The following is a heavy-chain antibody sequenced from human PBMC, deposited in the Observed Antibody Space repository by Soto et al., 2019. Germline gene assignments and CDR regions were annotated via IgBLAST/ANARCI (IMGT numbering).Heavy chain of an antibody. CDR3: ARDPLALTTLANDY. Sequence: PGGSLRLSCAASGFTFSSYSMNWVRQAPGKGLEWVSYISSSSSTIYYADSVKGRFTISRDNAKNSLYLQMNSLRAEDTAVYYCARDPLALTTLANDYWGQGPLVTFPS. CDR1: GFTFSSYS. J-gene: IGHJ4*02. V-gene: IGHV3-48*01. CDR2: ISSSSSTI. D-gene: IGHD4-4*01.